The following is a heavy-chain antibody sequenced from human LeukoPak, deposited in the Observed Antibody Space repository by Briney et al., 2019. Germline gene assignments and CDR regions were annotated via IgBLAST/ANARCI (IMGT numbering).Heavy chain of an antibody. CDR2: LYTGGST. CDR3: VSSSVERVVNDVGL. V-gene: IGHV3-53*01. J-gene: IGHJ4*02. CDR1: GFTVSNNY. D-gene: IGHD2-21*01. Sequence: GGSLRLSCAASGFTVSNNYMSWVRQAPGKGLEWVSVLYTGGSTYYADSVKGRFIISRDNSKNTLYLQMNSLRAEDTAVYYCVSSSVERVVNDVGLWGQGTLVTVSS.